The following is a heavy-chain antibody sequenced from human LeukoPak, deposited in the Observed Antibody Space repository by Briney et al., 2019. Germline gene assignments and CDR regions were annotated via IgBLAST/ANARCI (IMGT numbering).Heavy chain of an antibody. D-gene: IGHD4-11*01. V-gene: IGHV3-30-3*01. CDR3: ARETVTNHDAFDI. Sequence: PGGSLRLSCAASGFTFSNHAMHWVRQAPGKGLKWVAVISHDGSNTYYGDSVKGRFTISRDNSKNTLDLQMNSLRAEDTAVYYCARETVTNHDAFDIWGQGAMVTVSS. CDR2: ISHDGSNT. J-gene: IGHJ3*02. CDR1: GFTFSNHA.